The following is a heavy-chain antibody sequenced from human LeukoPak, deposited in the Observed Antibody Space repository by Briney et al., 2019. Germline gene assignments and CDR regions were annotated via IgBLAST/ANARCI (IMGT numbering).Heavy chain of an antibody. V-gene: IGHV6-1*01. J-gene: IGHJ4*02. CDR2: TYYRSKWYN. CDR3: ARDFYGSFDY. CDR1: GDSVSSNSAT. Sequence: SQTLSLTRVISGDSVSSNSATWNWIRQSPSRGLEWLGGTYYRSKWYNDYAVSVKSRITINPDTSRNQFSLQLNSVTPEDTAVYYCARDFYGSFDYWGQGALVTVSS. D-gene: IGHD4-17*01.